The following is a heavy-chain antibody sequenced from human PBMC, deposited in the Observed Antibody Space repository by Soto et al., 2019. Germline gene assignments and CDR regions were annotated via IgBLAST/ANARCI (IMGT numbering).Heavy chain of an antibody. V-gene: IGHV4-4*02. CDR2: IYHSGTT. D-gene: IGHD6-13*01. Sequence: QVQLQESGPGLVKPSGTLSLTCAVSGGSISSSNWWTWVRQPPGKGLEWIGEIYHSGTTNYNPSLKSRVTISGDRSKNHFSLSLSSVTAADTAVYYCAVPAAGDFDYWGQGTLVTVSS. CDR3: AVPAAGDFDY. CDR1: GGSISSSNW. J-gene: IGHJ4*02.